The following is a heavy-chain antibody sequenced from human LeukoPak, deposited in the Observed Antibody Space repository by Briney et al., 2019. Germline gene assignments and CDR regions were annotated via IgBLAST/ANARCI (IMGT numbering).Heavy chain of an antibody. V-gene: IGHV3-30*18. Sequence: GRSLRLSCAAPGFTFSSYGMHWVRQAPGKGLEWVAVISYDGSNKYYADSVKGRFTISRDNSKNTLYLQMNSLRAEDTAVYYCAKDSVDYDILTGYDYFDYWGQGTLVTVSS. CDR2: ISYDGSNK. J-gene: IGHJ4*02. D-gene: IGHD3-9*01. CDR3: AKDSVDYDILTGYDYFDY. CDR1: GFTFSSYG.